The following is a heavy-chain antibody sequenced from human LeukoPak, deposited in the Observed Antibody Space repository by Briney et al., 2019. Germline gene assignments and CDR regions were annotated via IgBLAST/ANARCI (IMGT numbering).Heavy chain of an antibody. CDR1: GFTFGSYS. J-gene: IGHJ4*02. CDR2: IRYDGSNK. CDR3: AKDWGITMVRGAKGFDY. D-gene: IGHD3-10*01. Sequence: GGSLRLSCAASGFTFGSYSRNWVRKVPGKGLEWMAFIRYDGSNKYYADSVKGRFTISRDNSKNTLYLQMNSLRAEDTAVYYCAKDWGITMVRGAKGFDYWGQGTLVTVSS. V-gene: IGHV3-30*02.